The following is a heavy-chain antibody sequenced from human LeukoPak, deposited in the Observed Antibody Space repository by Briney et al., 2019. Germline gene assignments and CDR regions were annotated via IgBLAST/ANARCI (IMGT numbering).Heavy chain of an antibody. J-gene: IGHJ4*02. Sequence: GASVKVSCKASGYTFTGYYMHWVRQAPGQGLEWMGWINPNSGGTNYAQKFQGRVTMTRDTSISTAYMELSRLRSDDTAVYYCARWGIGWEHAENLDYWGQGTLVTVSS. V-gene: IGHV1-2*02. CDR1: GYTFTGYY. CDR3: ARWGIGWEHAENLDY. CDR2: INPNSGGT. D-gene: IGHD1-26*01.